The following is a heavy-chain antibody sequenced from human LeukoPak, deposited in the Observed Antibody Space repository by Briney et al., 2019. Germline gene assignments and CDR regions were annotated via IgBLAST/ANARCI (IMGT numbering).Heavy chain of an antibody. CDR2: IYYSGNT. J-gene: IGHJ4*02. CDR3: ARAPGGNPTTHYFDS. CDR1: GGSISSYY. D-gene: IGHD1-14*01. Sequence: PSETLSLTCTVSGGSISSYYWSWIRQPPGKGLEWIGYIYYSGNTNYNPSLKSRVTISLDTSKNQFSLNLRSVTPADTAVYYCARAPGGNPTTHYFDSWGQGTLVTVSS. V-gene: IGHV4-59*01.